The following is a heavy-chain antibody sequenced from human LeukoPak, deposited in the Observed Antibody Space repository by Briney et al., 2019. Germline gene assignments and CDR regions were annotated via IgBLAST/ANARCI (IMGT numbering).Heavy chain of an antibody. CDR2: IYYSGST. J-gene: IGHJ6*02. D-gene: IGHD4-17*01. CDR3: ARETGDYANYYYYYGMDV. Sequence: PSETLSLTCTVSGGSISSYYWSWIRQPPGKGLEWIGYIYYSGSTNYNPSLKSRVTISVDTSKNQFSLKLSSVAAADTAVYYCARETGDYANYYYYYGMDVWGQGTTVTVSS. CDR1: GGSISSYY. V-gene: IGHV4-59*12.